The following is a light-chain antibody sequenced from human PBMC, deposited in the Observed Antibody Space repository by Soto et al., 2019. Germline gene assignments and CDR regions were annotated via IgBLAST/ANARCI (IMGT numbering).Light chain of an antibody. CDR2: GAS. Sequence: EIVLTQSPGTLSLSPGERATLSCRASQSVSSSYLAWYQQKPGQAPRLLIYGASSRATGIPDMFSGSGSGTDFTLTISRLEPEDFALYYCQQYGSSPFTFGPGTKVDIK. J-gene: IGKJ3*01. CDR3: QQYGSSPFT. V-gene: IGKV3-20*01. CDR1: QSVSSSY.